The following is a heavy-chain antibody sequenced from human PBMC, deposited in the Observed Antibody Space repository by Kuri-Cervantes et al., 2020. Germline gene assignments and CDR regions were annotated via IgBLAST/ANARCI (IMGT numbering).Heavy chain of an antibody. CDR2: IWYDGSNK. CDR1: GFTFSSYG. V-gene: IGHV3-33*01. J-gene: IGHJ6*02. D-gene: IGHD3-10*01. CDR3: ASSYGSGRFSFIAAEDYYYYYGMDV. Sequence: GESLKICCAASGFTFSSYGMHWVRQAPGKGLEWVAVIWYDGSNKYYADSVKGRFTISRDNSKNTLYLQMNSLRAEDTAVYYCASSYGSGRFSFIAAEDYYYYYGMDVWGQGTTVTVSS.